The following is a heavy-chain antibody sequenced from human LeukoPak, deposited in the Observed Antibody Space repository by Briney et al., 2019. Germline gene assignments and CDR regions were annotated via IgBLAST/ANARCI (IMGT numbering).Heavy chain of an antibody. CDR2: IYHSGST. Sequence: SETLSLTCAVSGGSISSGGYSWSWIRQPPGKGLEWTGYIYHSGSTYYNPSLKSRVTISVDRSKNQFSLKLSSVTAADTAVYYCARGISSGYYLYYFDYWGQGTLVTVSS. CDR3: ARGISSGYYLYYFDY. D-gene: IGHD3-22*01. J-gene: IGHJ4*02. CDR1: GGSISSGGYS. V-gene: IGHV4-30-2*01.